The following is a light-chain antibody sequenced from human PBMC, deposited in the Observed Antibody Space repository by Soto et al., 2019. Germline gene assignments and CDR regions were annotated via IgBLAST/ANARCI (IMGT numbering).Light chain of an antibody. CDR1: TGAVTSGHY. CDR2: DTS. Sequence: QTVVTQEPSLTVSPGGTVTLTCGSSTGAVTSGHYPYWFQQKSGQAPRALIYDTSNKHSWTPARFSGSLLGDKAALTLSGAQPEDEAEYYCLLSFSGTHVVFGGGTKVTFL. CDR3: LLSFSGTHVV. J-gene: IGLJ2*01. V-gene: IGLV7-46*01.